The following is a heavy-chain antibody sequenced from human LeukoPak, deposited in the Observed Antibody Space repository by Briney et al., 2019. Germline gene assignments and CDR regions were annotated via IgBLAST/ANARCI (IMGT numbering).Heavy chain of an antibody. J-gene: IGHJ4*02. CDR1: GFTFSSYG. D-gene: IGHD5-18*01. CDR3: AKGLGDTAMVKEVY. CDR2: IRYDGSNK. Sequence: PGGSLRLSCAASGFTFSSYGMHWVRQAPGKGQERVAFIRYDGSNKYYADSVKGRFTISRDNSKNTLYLQMNSRRAEDTAVYYCAKGLGDTAMVKEVYWGQGTLVTVSS. V-gene: IGHV3-30*02.